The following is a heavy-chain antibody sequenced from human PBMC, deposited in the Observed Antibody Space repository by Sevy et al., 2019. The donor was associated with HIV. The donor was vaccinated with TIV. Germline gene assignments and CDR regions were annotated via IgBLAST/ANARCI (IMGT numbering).Heavy chain of an antibody. D-gene: IGHD4-4*01. CDR1: GFTFSSYE. V-gene: IGHV3-48*03. CDR3: ARELDDYSNGQFGWYYYGMDV. CDR2: ISSSGSTI. J-gene: IGHJ6*02. Sequence: GGSLRLSCAASGFTFSSYEMNWVRQAPGKGLELVSYISSSGSTIYYADSVKGRFTISRDNAKNSLYLQMNSLRAEDTAVYYCARELDDYSNGQFGWYYYGMDVWGQGTTVTVSS.